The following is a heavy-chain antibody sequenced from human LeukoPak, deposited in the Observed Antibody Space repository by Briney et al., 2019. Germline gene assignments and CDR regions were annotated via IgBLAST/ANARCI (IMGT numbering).Heavy chain of an antibody. Sequence: GGSLRLSCAASGFTFSSYGMHWVRQAPGKGLEWVAVIWYDGSNKYYADPVKGRFTISRDNSKNTLYLQMNSLRAEDTAVYCCAKVAGLLLGYFDYWGQGTLVTVSS. CDR2: IWYDGSNK. V-gene: IGHV3-33*06. CDR3: AKVAGLLLGYFDY. D-gene: IGHD2-21*02. J-gene: IGHJ4*02. CDR1: GFTFSSYG.